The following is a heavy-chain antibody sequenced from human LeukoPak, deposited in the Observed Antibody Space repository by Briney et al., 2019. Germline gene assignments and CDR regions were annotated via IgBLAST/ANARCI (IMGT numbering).Heavy chain of an antibody. V-gene: IGHV1-69*13. CDR2: IIPIFTTA. D-gene: IGHD3-10*01. CDR1: GYTFTSYY. CDR3: ATSPPSITMVRGVNNWFDP. Sequence: ASVKVSCKASGYTFTSYYMHWVRQAPGQGLEWMGTIIPIFTTANYAQKFQGRVTITADESTSTAYMELSSLRSEDTAVYYCATSPPSITMVRGVNNWFDPWGQGTLVTVSS. J-gene: IGHJ5*02.